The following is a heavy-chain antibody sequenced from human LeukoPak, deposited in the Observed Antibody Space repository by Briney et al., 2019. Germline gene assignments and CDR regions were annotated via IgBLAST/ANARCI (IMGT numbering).Heavy chain of an antibody. CDR2: IYSGGST. Sequence: GGSLRLSCAASGFTVSSNYMSWVRRAPGKGLEWVSVIYSGGSTYYADSVKGRFTISRDNSKNTLYLQMNSLRAEDTAAYYCARHDYGDYSWFDPWGQGTLVTVSS. CDR1: GFTVSSNY. V-gene: IGHV3-53*01. CDR3: ARHDYGDYSWFDP. D-gene: IGHD4-17*01. J-gene: IGHJ5*02.